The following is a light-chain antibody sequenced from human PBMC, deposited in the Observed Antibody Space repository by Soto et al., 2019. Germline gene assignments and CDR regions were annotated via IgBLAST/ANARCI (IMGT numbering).Light chain of an antibody. CDR2: GAS. CDR3: QQYGSSPPFT. V-gene: IGKV3-20*01. J-gene: IGKJ5*01. CDR1: QSVSSSY. Sequence: EIVLTQSPGTLSLSPGERATLSCRASQSVSSSYLAWYQQKPGQAPRLLTYGASSRATGIPDRFSGSGSGTDFTLTISRLEPEDFAVYYCQQYGSSPPFTFGQGTRLE.